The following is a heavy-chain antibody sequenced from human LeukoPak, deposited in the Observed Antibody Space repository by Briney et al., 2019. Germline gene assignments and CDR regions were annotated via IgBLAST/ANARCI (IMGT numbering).Heavy chain of an antibody. V-gene: IGHV3-33*06. CDR3: AKTDGYNYSYYYYMDG. Sequence: PGRSLRLXCAASGFTFSSYGMHWVRQAPGKELEWVAVIWYDGRNENYADSVKGRFTISRDNSKNTLYLQMNSLRAEDTAVYYCAKTDGYNYSYYYYMDGWGKGTTVTVSS. CDR2: IWYDGRNE. CDR1: GFTFSSYG. J-gene: IGHJ6*03. D-gene: IGHD5-24*01.